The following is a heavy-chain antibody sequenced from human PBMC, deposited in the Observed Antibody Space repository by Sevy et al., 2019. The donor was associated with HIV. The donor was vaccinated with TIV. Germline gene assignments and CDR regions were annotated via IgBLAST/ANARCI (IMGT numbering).Heavy chain of an antibody. V-gene: IGHV3-21*01. CDR3: ARDRGHYYDSSGFYRFDY. J-gene: IGHJ4*02. Sequence: GGSLRLSCAASGFTFSSYSMNWVRQAPGKGLEWVSSISSSSSYIYYADSVKGRFTISRDNAKNSLFLQMNSLRAEDMAVYYCARDRGHYYDSSGFYRFDYWGQGTLVTVSS. D-gene: IGHD3-22*01. CDR1: GFTFSSYS. CDR2: ISSSSSYI.